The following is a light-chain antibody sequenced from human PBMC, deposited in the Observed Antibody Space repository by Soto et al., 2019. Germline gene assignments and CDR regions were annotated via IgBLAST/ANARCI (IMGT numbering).Light chain of an antibody. J-gene: IGKJ4*01. CDR2: AAY. Sequence: AIQMTQSPSSLSACVGDRVTITSRVSQSIRNDLGWYQQKPGKAPKLLMYAAYSLQSGLPSRFSRSVSSTDFTLTIISLQPEDFATYCCLNDYEYALIFGGGTKVDIK. CDR1: QSIRND. CDR3: LNDYEYALI. V-gene: IGKV1-6*01.